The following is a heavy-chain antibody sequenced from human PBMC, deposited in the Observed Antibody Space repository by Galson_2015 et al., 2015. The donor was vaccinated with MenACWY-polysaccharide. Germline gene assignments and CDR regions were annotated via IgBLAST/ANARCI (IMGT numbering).Heavy chain of an antibody. V-gene: IGHV3-66*01. CDR1: GFTVRSNY. J-gene: IGHJ4*02. CDR3: ARVSLVWGNMIDH. D-gene: IGHD3-10*01. Sequence: SLRLSCAASGFTVRSNYMTWVRQAPGKGLEWVSILYSGGATYYADSVKGRFTISRDNSKNTLYLQMISLRAEDTAVYYCARVSLVWGNMIDHWGQGTLVTVSS. CDR2: LYSGGAT.